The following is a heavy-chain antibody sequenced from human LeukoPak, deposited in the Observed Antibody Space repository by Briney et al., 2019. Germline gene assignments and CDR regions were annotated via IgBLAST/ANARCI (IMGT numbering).Heavy chain of an antibody. Sequence: PSETLSLTCAVYGASFSGYYWSWIRQPPGNGLEWIGEINHSVSTNYNPSLKTRVTISVDKSKNQFSLKLSSVTAADTAVYYCARASHDYGDYSHFDYWGQGTLVTVSS. J-gene: IGHJ4*02. CDR2: INHSVST. V-gene: IGHV4-34*01. CDR3: ARASHDYGDYSHFDY. CDR1: GASFSGYY. D-gene: IGHD4-17*01.